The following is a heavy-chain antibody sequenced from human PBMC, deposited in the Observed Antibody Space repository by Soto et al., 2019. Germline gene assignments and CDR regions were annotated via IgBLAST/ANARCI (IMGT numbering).Heavy chain of an antibody. D-gene: IGHD1-1*01. Sequence: GGSMRVSCTASGLTFCDYAMSSFRQDPGKGLEWVGFIRSKAYGGTTEYAASVKGRFTISRDDSKSIAYLQMNSLKTENTAVYYCTRDELEVGYWGQGTLVTVSS. J-gene: IGHJ4*02. CDR3: TRDELEVGY. CDR2: IRSKAYGGTT. CDR1: GLTFCDYA. V-gene: IGHV3-49*03.